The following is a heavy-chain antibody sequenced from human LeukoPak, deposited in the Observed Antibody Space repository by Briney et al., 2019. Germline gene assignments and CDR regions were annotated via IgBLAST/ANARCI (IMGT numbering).Heavy chain of an antibody. Sequence: ASVKVSCKASGYTFTSYYIHWVRQAPGQGLEWMGTINPSSGSTNYAQKFQGRVTMTRDTSTSTVYMDLTRLRSEDTAVYYCARVRSSGYYYKAFDIWGQGTMVTVSS. V-gene: IGHV1-46*01. CDR1: GYTFTSYY. CDR2: INPSSGST. J-gene: IGHJ3*02. CDR3: ARVRSSGYYYKAFDI. D-gene: IGHD3-22*01.